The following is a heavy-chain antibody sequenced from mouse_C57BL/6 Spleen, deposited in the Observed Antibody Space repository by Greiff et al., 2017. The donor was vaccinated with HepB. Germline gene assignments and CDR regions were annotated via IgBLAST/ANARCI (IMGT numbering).Heavy chain of an antibody. Sequence: EVQLVESGGDLVKPGGSLKLSCAASGFTFSSYGMSWVRQTPDKRLEWVATISSGGSYTYYPDSVKGRFTISRDNAKNTLYLQMSSLKSEDTAMYYCARSTMVTTGAYWFDYWGQGTTLTVSS. J-gene: IGHJ2*01. CDR1: GFTFSSYG. CDR2: ISSGGSYT. CDR3: ARSTMVTTGAYWFDY. V-gene: IGHV5-6*01. D-gene: IGHD2-2*01.